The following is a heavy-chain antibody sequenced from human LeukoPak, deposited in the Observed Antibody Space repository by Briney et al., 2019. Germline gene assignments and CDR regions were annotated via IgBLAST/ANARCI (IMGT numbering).Heavy chain of an antibody. V-gene: IGHV4-39*07. J-gene: IGHJ4*02. Sequence: PSETLSLTCTVSGGSISSSSYYWGWIRQPPGKGLEWIGSIYYSGSTNYNPSLKSRVTMSVDTSKNQFSLKLSSVTAADTAVYYCASHGGGYSYGLGVDYWGQGTLVTVSS. CDR3: ASHGGGYSYGLGVDY. CDR2: IYYSGST. D-gene: IGHD5-18*01. CDR1: GGSISSSSYY.